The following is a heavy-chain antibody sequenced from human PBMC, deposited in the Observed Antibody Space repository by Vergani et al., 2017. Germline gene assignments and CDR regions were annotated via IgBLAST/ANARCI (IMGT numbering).Heavy chain of an antibody. CDR2: ISAYNGNT. Sequence: QVQLVQSGAEVKKPGSSVKVSCKASGYTFTSYGISWVRQAPGQGLEWMGWISAYNGNTNYAQKLQGRVTMTTDTSTSTAYMELRSLRSDDTAVYYCAREPSKPVLYDMLTGKTPLDIWGQGRMVTVSS. V-gene: IGHV1-18*01. CDR1: GYTFTSYG. CDR3: AREPSKPVLYDMLTGKTPLDI. D-gene: IGHD3-9*01. J-gene: IGHJ3*02.